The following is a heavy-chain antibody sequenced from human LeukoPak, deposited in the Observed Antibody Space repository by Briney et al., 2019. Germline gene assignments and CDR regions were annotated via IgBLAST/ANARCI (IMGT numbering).Heavy chain of an antibody. V-gene: IGHV4-39*01. CDR1: GDSISSSSYY. Sequence: SETLSLTCTVSGDSISSSSYYWGWIRQPPGKGLEWIGSIFHSGSTYYNPSLKSRVTISVDTSKSQFSLKLTSVTAADTAVYYCARSWFSTGPADYWGQGTLVTVSS. CDR2: IFHSGST. J-gene: IGHJ4*02. D-gene: IGHD6-13*01. CDR3: ARSWFSTGPADY.